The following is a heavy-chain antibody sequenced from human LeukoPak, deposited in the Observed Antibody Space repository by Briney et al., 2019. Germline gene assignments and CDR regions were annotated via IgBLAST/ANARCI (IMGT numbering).Heavy chain of an antibody. D-gene: IGHD2-15*01. J-gene: IGHJ4*02. V-gene: IGHV3-11*04. CDR1: GFTVSSNY. CDR2: ISSSGSTI. Sequence: PGGSLRLSCAASGFTVSSNYMSWVRQAPGKGLEWVSYISSSGSTIYYADSVKGRFTISRDNAKNSLYLQMNSLRAEDTAVYYCARELVVVAARQVYWGQGTLVTVSS. CDR3: ARELVVVAARQVY.